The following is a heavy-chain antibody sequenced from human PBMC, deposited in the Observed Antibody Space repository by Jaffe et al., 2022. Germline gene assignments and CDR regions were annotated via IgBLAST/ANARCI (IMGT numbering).Heavy chain of an antibody. J-gene: IGHJ6*03. CDR3: ARSARGYSSSWYEAYYYYMDV. V-gene: IGHV2-70*20. CDR2: IDWDDDK. Sequence: QVTLRESGPALVKPTQTLTLTCTFSGFSLSTSGMCVSWVRQPPGKALEWLALIDWDDDKYYSTSLKTRLTISKDTSKNQVVLTMTNMDPVDTATYYCARSARGYSSSWYEAYYYYMDVWGKGTTVTVSS. CDR1: GFSLSTSGMC. D-gene: IGHD6-13*01.